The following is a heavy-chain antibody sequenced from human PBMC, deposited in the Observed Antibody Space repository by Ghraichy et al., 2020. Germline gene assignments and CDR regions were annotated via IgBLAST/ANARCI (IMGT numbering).Heavy chain of an antibody. CDR1: GFTFSTYN. V-gene: IGHV3-21*01. CDR3: ARDRPTYYFDSGTYRDAFDI. D-gene: IGHD3-10*01. J-gene: IGHJ3*02. Sequence: GSLRLSCAASGFTFSTYNMNWVRQAPGKGLEWVSSISSISTYISYTDSVKGRFTISRDDAKNSLNLQMNSLRAEDTAVYYCARDRPTYYFDSGTYRDAFDIWGQGTMVTVSS. CDR2: ISSISTYI.